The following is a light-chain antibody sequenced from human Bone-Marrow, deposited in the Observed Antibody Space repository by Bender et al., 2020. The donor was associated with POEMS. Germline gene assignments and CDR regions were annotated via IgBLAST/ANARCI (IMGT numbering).Light chain of an antibody. CDR2: SSH. CDR1: SSNIGAHA. V-gene: IGLV1-44*01. Sequence: QSVLTQPPSASGTPGQRVTISCSGGSSNIGAHAVNWYQHLPGTAPKLLIYSSHRRPSGVSYRFSASKSGNTASLTISGLQAEDEADYYCCSFTSTSTFVVFGGGTKLTVL. J-gene: IGLJ2*01. CDR3: CSFTSTSTFVV.